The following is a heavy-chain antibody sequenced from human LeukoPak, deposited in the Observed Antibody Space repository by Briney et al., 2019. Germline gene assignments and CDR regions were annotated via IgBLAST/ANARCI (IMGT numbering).Heavy chain of an antibody. CDR1: GGTFSSYA. D-gene: IGHD2-15*01. Sequence: ASVKVSCKASGGTFSSYAISWVRQAPGQGLEWMGRIIPILGIANYAQKFQGRVTITADKSTSTAYMELSSLRSEDTAVYYCALYCSGGSCYSGHFDYWGQGTLVTVSS. CDR2: IIPILGIA. V-gene: IGHV1-69*04. CDR3: ALYCSGGSCYSGHFDY. J-gene: IGHJ4*02.